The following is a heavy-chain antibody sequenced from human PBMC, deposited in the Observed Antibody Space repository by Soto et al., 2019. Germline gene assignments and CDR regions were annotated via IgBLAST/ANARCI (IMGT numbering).Heavy chain of an antibody. CDR2: ISYSGST. CDR3: ARDAVAGYNPPYGTDV. CDR1: GGSINSYY. J-gene: IGHJ6*02. Sequence: QVQLQESGPGLVKPSETLSLTCTVSGGSINSYYWSWIRQPPGKGLEWIGFISYSGSTNRNPSLKSRVTIAVDTSKNQSSLELRSVTAEDTAIYYCARDAVAGYNPPYGTDVWGQGTTVTVSS. V-gene: IGHV4-59*01. D-gene: IGHD6-19*01.